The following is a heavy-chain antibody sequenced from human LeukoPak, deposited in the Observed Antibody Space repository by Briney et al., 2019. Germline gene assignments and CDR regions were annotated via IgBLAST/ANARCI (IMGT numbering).Heavy chain of an antibody. CDR3: ARGHGSGSFLIDY. V-gene: IGHV3-30-3*01. D-gene: IGHD3-10*01. CDR2: ISFDGSTI. Sequence: GGSLRLSCAASGFSFSDYAMHWVRQAPGKGLEWVAIISFDGSTIHYSNSVKGRFTLSRDNSRNTVYLQMNSLRPEDTAVYFCARGHGSGSFLIDYWGQGTLVTVSS. J-gene: IGHJ4*02. CDR1: GFSFSDYA.